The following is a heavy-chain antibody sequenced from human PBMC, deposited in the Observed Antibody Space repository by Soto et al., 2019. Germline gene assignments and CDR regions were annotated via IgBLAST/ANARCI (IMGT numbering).Heavy chain of an antibody. D-gene: IGHD2-8*01. CDR1: GFTFSDYY. CDR3: ARTPDCTNGVCSAGFDS. Sequence: GGSLRLSCAASGFTFSDYYMSWIRQAPGKGLEWVSYISSSSSYTNYADSVKGRFTISRDNAKNSLYLQMNSLRAEDTAVYYCARTPDCTNGVCSAGFDSWGQGTLVTVSS. J-gene: IGHJ4*02. CDR2: ISSSSSYT. V-gene: IGHV3-11*06.